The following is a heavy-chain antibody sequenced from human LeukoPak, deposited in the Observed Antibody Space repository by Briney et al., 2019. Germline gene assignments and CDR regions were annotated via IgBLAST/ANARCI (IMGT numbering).Heavy chain of an antibody. J-gene: IGHJ5*02. V-gene: IGHV4-4*09. Sequence: SETLSLTCTVSGGYISSYYWSWIRQPPGKGLEWIGYIYTSGSTNYNPSLKSRVTISVDTSKNQFSLKLSSVTAADTAVYYCARHSHYDFWSGYFPGPFDPWGQGTLVTVSS. CDR3: ARHSHYDFWSGYFPGPFDP. D-gene: IGHD3-3*01. CDR2: IYTSGST. CDR1: GGYISSYY.